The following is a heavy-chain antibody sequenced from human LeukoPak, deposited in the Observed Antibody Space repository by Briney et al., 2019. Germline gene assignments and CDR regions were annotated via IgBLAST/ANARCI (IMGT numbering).Heavy chain of an antibody. D-gene: IGHD6-19*01. CDR1: GGSISSSSYY. CDR3: VRIGYSSGWPQIDY. J-gene: IGHJ4*02. V-gene: IGHV4-39*01. Sequence: SETLSLTCTVSGGSISSSSYYWGWIRQPPGKGLEWIGSIYHSGSTYYNPSLKSRVTISVDTSKNQFSLKLSSVTAADTAVYYCVRIGYSSGWPQIDYWGQGTLVTVSS. CDR2: IYHSGST.